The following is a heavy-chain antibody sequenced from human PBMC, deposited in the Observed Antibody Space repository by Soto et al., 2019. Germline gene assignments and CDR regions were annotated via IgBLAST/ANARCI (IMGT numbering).Heavy chain of an antibody. CDR3: ARSYSSGWEFDY. D-gene: IGHD6-19*01. J-gene: IGHJ4*02. V-gene: IGHV3-11*03. CDR2: MSPGSRYP. CDR1: GFTFGDSY. Sequence: GGSLRLSCAGSGFTFGDSYMSWIRQAPGKGLEWLSYMSPGSRYPAYADSVKGRFTVSRDNAQNSLSLKLNSLRVEDTAVYYCARSYSSGWEFDYWGQGTQVTVSS.